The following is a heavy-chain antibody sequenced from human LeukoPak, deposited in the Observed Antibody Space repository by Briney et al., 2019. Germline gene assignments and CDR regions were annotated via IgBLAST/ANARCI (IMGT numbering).Heavy chain of an antibody. CDR1: GFTFSNYA. D-gene: IGHD1-26*01. J-gene: IGHJ1*01. CDR3: AKDPIAGAMTGYFQD. V-gene: IGHV3-30*09. CDR2: ISYDGSNK. Sequence: GGSLRLSCATSGFTFSNYAIHWVRQAPGKGLEWVALISYDGSNKYYADSVKGRFDISRDNSKKTLFVQMNSLRVEDTAVYYCAKDPIAGAMTGYFQDWRQGTLVTVSS.